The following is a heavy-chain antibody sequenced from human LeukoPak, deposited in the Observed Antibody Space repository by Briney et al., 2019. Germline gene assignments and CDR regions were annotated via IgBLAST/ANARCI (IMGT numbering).Heavy chain of an antibody. CDR2: VYNSGRS. D-gene: IGHD3-3*01. CDR1: GDSISTSNFY. V-gene: IGHV4-39*01. CDR3: AAPRFDLWSGSWGF. J-gene: IGHJ4*02. Sequence: SETLSLTCTVTGDSISTSNFYWGWIRQPPGKGLEWIGSVYNSGRSYYKPSLKSRVTISVDTSKKQFSLNLSSVTAADTAIYYCAAPRFDLWSGSWGFWGQGTPVTVSS.